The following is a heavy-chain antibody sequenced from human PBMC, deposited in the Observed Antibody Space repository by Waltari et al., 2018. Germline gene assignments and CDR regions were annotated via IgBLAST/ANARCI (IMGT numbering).Heavy chain of an antibody. J-gene: IGHJ3*01. CDR3: ARLYKDPAGHAFDV. D-gene: IGHD1-20*01. V-gene: IGHV2-70*01. CDR2: IDWDDDK. CDR1: GFSLSTTKMS. Sequence: QVTLRESGPALVKPTQTLTLTCTISGFSLSTTKMSVSWIRQPPGKALEWLAVIDWDDDKYYSPSLQTRLTISKDSSKSQVLLTVTTMDPVDTARYFCARLYKDPAGHAFDVWGQGTMVTVSS.